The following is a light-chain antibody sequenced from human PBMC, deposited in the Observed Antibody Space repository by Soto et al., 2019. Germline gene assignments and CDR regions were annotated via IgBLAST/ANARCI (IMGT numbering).Light chain of an antibody. CDR1: QSISSY. CDR3: QQSYSTPGT. V-gene: IGKV1-39*01. CDR2: AAS. J-gene: IGKJ1*01. Sequence: DIQMTQSPSSLSASVGDRVTITCRASQSISSYLNWYQQKPGKAPKLLIYAASSFQSGVPSRFSGSGSGTDFTLTISSLQPEDFETYYCQQSYSTPGTFGQGTKVEIK.